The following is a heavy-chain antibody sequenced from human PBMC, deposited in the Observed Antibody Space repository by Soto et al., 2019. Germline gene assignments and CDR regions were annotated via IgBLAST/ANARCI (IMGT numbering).Heavy chain of an antibody. V-gene: IGHV1-3*01. D-gene: IGHD2-2*01. CDR3: VLSPLTIYHCYGMDG. Sequence: ASVKVSCKASGYTFTSYAMHWVRQAPGQRLEWMGWINAGNGNTKYSQKFQGRVTITRDTSASTAYMELSSLRSEDTAVYYCVLSPLTIYHCYGMDGRGQRSKVTVS. J-gene: IGHJ6*02. CDR1: GYTFTSYA. CDR2: INAGNGNT.